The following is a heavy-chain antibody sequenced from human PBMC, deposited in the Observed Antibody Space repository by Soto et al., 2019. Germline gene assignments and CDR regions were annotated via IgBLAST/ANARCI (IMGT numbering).Heavy chain of an antibody. V-gene: IGHV4-30-2*01. J-gene: IGHJ4*02. CDR3: ARDHTADAAAGIDY. CDR1: GGSISSGGYS. D-gene: IGHD6-13*01. Sequence: SETLSLTCAVSGGSISSGGYSWSWIRQPPGKGLEWIGYIYHSGSTYYNPSLKSRVTISVDRSKNQFSLKLSSVTAADTAVYYCARDHTADAAAGIDYWGQGTLVTVSS. CDR2: IYHSGST.